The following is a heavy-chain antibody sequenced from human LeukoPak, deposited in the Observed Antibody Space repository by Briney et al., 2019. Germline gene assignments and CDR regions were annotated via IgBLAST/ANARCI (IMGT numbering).Heavy chain of an antibody. J-gene: IGHJ3*02. D-gene: IGHD3-16*02. CDR2: ISGDGGRT. V-gene: IGHV3-43*02. Sequence: GGSLRLSCAASGFTFDDYAMHWVRQAPGKGLEWVSLISGDGGRTHYADSVKGRFTISRDNSKNSLYLQMNSLRTEDTAFYYCAKAYYGYVWGSYRYFCAFDIWGQGTMVTVSS. CDR3: AKAYYGYVWGSYRYFCAFDI. CDR1: GFTFDDYA.